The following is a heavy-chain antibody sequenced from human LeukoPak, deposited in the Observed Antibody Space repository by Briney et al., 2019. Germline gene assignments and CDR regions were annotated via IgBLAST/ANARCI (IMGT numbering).Heavy chain of an antibody. Sequence: GGSQRLSCAASGFTVSSNYMSWVRQAPGKGLEWVSVIYSGGSTYYADSVKGRFTISRDNSKNTLYLQMNSLRAEDTAVYYCARVGYDSSGDYFDYWGQGTLVTVSS. D-gene: IGHD3-22*01. V-gene: IGHV3-53*01. CDR3: ARVGYDSSGDYFDY. CDR2: IYSGGST. J-gene: IGHJ4*02. CDR1: GFTVSSNY.